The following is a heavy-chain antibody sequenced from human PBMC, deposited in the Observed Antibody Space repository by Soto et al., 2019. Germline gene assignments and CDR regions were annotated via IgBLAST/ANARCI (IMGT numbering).Heavy chain of an antibody. CDR2: IYYSGST. V-gene: IGHV4-31*03. J-gene: IGHJ6*02. D-gene: IGHD2-8*01. CDR1: GGSISSGGYY. CDR3: ARAPCTNGVCSYYYGMDV. Sequence: SETLSLTCTVSGGSISSGGYYWSWIRQHPGKGLEWIGYIYYSGSTYYNPSLKSRVTISVDTSKNQFSLKLSSVTAAATAVYYCARAPCTNGVCSYYYGMDVWGQGTTVTVSS.